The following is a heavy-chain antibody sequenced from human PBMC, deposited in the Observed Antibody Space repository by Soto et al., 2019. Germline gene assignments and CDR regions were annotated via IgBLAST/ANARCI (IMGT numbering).Heavy chain of an antibody. J-gene: IGHJ4*02. V-gene: IGHV3-74*01. D-gene: IGHD2-15*01. CDR3: VTGWSEY. Sequence: XGSLSLSCVVSDFTFSSSWMHWVRQGPGKGLVWVSRINSDGSYINYADSVKGRFTTSRDNAKNMLFLQMNSLRAEDTALYYCVTGWSEYWGRGTLVTAPQ. CDR2: INSDGSYI. CDR1: DFTFSSSW.